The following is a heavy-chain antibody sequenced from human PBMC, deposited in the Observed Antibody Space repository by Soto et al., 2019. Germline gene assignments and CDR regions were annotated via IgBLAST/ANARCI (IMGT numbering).Heavy chain of an antibody. Sequence: QVQLVQSGAEVKKPGASVQVSCKASGYTFTSYAMHWVRQATGQRLEWMGWINAGNGNTKYSQKFQGRVTITRDTSASTACMELSSLRSEDTAVYYCAISHGPLGDYWGQGTLVTVSS. J-gene: IGHJ4*02. D-gene: IGHD3-16*02. CDR2: INAGNGNT. CDR1: GYTFTSYA. V-gene: IGHV1-3*01. CDR3: AISHGPLGDY.